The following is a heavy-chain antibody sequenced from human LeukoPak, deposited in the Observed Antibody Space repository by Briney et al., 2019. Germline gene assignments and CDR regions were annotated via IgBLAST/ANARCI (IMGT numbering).Heavy chain of an antibody. J-gene: IGHJ4*02. Sequence: GESLKISCKGSGYSFTSYWISWVRQMPGKGLGWMGRIDPSDSYTNYSPSFQGHVTISADKSISTAYLQWSSLKASDTAMYYCARQGRSSSWYEYWGQGTLVTVSS. D-gene: IGHD6-13*01. CDR3: ARQGRSSSWYEY. CDR2: IDPSDSYT. V-gene: IGHV5-10-1*01. CDR1: GYSFTSYW.